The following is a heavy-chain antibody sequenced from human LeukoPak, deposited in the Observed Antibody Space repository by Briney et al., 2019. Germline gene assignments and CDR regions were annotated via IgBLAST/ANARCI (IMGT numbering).Heavy chain of an antibody. CDR3: AKDGGIYYGSSDAFDI. CDR1: GFTFDDYA. D-gene: IGHD3-10*01. CDR2: ISWNSGSI. V-gene: IGHV3-9*01. Sequence: PGGSLRLSRAASGFTFDDYAMHWVRQAPGKGLEWVSGISWNSGSIGYADSVKGRFTISRDNAKNSLYLQMSSLRAEDTALYYCAKDGGIYYGSSDAFDIWGQGTMVTVSS. J-gene: IGHJ3*02.